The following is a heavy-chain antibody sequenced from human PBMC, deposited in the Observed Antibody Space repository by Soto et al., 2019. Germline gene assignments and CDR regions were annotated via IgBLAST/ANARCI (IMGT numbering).Heavy chain of an antibody. CDR1: GGTFSSYA. D-gene: IGHD3-3*01. CDR3: ARDLTYYDFWSGYMSWFDP. V-gene: IGHV1-69*13. Sequence: ASVKVSCKASGGTFSSYAISWVRQAPGQGLEWMGGIIPIFGTANYAQKFQGRVTITADESTSTAYMELSSLRSEDTAVYYCARDLTYYDFWSGYMSWFDPWGQGTLVTVSS. CDR2: IIPIFGTA. J-gene: IGHJ5*02.